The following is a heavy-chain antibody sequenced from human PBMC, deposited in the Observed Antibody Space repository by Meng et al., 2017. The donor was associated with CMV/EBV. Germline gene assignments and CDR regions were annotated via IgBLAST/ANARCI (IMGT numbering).Heavy chain of an antibody. CDR1: GFTCRSYS. CDR2: ISSISSYI. Sequence: GPSGASWRGLAMPGGSLRLCCAASGFTCRSYSMNWVRQAPGKGLEWVSSISSISSYIYYADSVKGRFTISRDNAKNSLYLQMNSLRAEDTAVYYCARGGYWGQGTLVTVSS. CDR3: ARGGY. J-gene: IGHJ4*02. V-gene: IGHV3-21*01.